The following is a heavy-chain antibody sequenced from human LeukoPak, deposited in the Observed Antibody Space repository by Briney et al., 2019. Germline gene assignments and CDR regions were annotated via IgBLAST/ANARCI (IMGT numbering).Heavy chain of an antibody. CDR3: GTLLSNGPFDY. V-gene: IGHV1-2*02. CDR2: IYPNSGAT. Sequence: ASVKVSCKASGYTFTGYYMHWVRQAPGQGLEWMGWIYPNSGATKYAQKFQGRVTMTRDTSISTAFMELSGLRSDDTAVYYCGTLLSNGPFDYWGQGSLVTVSS. J-gene: IGHJ4*02. CDR1: GYTFTGYY.